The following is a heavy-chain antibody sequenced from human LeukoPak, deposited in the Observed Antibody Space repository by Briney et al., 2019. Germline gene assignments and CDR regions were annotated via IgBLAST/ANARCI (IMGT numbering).Heavy chain of an antibody. D-gene: IGHD3-3*01. CDR2: INPNSGGT. V-gene: IGHV1-2*02. J-gene: IGHJ5*02. CDR1: GYTFNGYY. CDR3: ARDPTYYGFWSCYFGNWFDP. Sequence: ASVKVSCKASGYTFNGYYMHWVRQAPGQGLEWMGWINPNSGGTNYAQKFQGRVTMTRDTSISTAYMELSRLRSDDTAVYYCARDPTYYGFWSCYFGNWFDPWGQGTLVTVSS.